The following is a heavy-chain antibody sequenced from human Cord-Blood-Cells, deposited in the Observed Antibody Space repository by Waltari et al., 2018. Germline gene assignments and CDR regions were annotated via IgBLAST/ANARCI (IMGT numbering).Heavy chain of an antibody. CDR3: ARAIAAAGSGWGY. V-gene: IGHV1-69*01. Sequence: QVPLVQSGAVVKKPGSSVKVSCKASGGTFSSYAISWVRQAPGQGLEWMGEIIPIVGTANYAQKFQGRVTITADESTSPAYRELSSLRAEDRAVYYCARAIAAAGSGWGYWGQGTLVTVSS. J-gene: IGHJ4*02. CDR1: GGTFSSYA. D-gene: IGHD6-13*01. CDR2: IIPIVGTA.